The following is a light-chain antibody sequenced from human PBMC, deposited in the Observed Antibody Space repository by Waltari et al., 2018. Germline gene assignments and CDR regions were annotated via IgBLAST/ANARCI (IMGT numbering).Light chain of an antibody. CDR3: HQYNSDPYT. J-gene: IGKJ2*01. Sequence: IQMTQSPSTLSVSVGDTVIIHCRASQSIRSYLAWYQQKPGEAPKLLISKASTLESGVPSRFSGSGSGTEFTLSISSLQPDDFGTYYCHQYNSDPYTFGLGTKLEIK. CDR1: QSIRSY. CDR2: KAS. V-gene: IGKV1-5*03.